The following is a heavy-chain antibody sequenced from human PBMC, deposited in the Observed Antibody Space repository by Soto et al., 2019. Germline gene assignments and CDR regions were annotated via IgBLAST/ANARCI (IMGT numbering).Heavy chain of an antibody. V-gene: IGHV3-66*01. CDR3: ARGWLEGYGSGSPPNYYMDV. Sequence: GGSLRLSCAASGFTVSSNYMGWVRQAPGKGLEWVSVIYSGGSTYYADSVRGRFTISRDNSKNTLNLQMNSLRVEDTAVYYCARGWLEGYGSGSPPNYYMDVWGKGTTVTVSS. CDR1: GFTVSSNY. D-gene: IGHD3-10*01. CDR2: IYSGGST. J-gene: IGHJ6*03.